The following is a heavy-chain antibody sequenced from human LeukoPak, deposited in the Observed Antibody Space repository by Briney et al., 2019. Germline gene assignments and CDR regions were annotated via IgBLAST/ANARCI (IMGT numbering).Heavy chain of an antibody. Sequence: GGSLRLSCAASGFSFRNSWMSWVRQAPGKGPEWVANIRQDGNEIYYMDSVKGRFTISRDNAKKPLYLQMNLLRAEDTAVYYCATLNWDDGVVSGFDRWGQGILVTVSS. J-gene: IGHJ5*02. D-gene: IGHD2-2*01. CDR2: IRQDGNEI. CDR3: ATLNWDDGVVSGFDR. V-gene: IGHV3-7*01. CDR1: GFSFRNSW.